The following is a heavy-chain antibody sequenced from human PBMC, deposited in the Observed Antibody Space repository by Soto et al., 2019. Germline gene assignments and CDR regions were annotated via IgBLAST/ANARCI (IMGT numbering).Heavy chain of an antibody. CDR1: GFTFSNAW. CDR2: IKGEADGGTT. D-gene: IGHD3-22*01. V-gene: IGHV3-15*01. J-gene: IGHJ4*02. Sequence: GSLRLSCAASGFTFSNAWMSWVRQAPGKGLEWVGRIKGEADGGTTDYAAPVKGRITISRDHSKDTLYLHMNSLKTEDTAVYYCTTGLSNGYYNFDYWGQGTPVTVSS. CDR3: TTGLSNGYYNFDY.